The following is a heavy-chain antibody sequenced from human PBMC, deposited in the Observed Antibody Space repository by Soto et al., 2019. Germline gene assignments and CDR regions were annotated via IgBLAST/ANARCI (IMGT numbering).Heavy chain of an antibody. J-gene: IGHJ5*02. CDR2: INKDGSEK. CDR3: ARNVWRSFAP. Sequence: GGSLRLSCAASGFTFSDYWMSWVRQAPGKGPEWVAQINKDGSEKSYVDSVRGRFIISRDNGENSVYLQMNSLRVDDTAVYYCARNVWRSFAPWGQGTLVTVSS. CDR1: GFTFSDYW. V-gene: IGHV3-7*01.